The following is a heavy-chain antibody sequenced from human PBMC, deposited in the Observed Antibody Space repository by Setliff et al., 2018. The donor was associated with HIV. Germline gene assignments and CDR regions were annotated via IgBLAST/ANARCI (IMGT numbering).Heavy chain of an antibody. V-gene: IGHV3-7*03. CDR3: ARDSGVATIRKSALDY. CDR1: GFSFSSYS. D-gene: IGHD5-12*01. CDR2: INRDGTEK. J-gene: IGHJ4*02. Sequence: GGSLRLSCGASGFSFSSYSMNWVRQAPGKGLEWVAQINRDGTEKYYVDSVKGRFTISRDNAKNSLYLQMNSLRAEDTALYYCARDSGVATIRKSALDYWGQGTLVTVSS.